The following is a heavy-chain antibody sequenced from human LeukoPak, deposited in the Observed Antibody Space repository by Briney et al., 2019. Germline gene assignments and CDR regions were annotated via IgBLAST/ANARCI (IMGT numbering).Heavy chain of an antibody. Sequence: GGSLRLSCAASGFTFTSYAMHWVRQAPGQRLEWMGWINAGNGNTKYLQKFQGRVTITRDTSASTAYMELSSLRSEDTAVYYCARSWGDYYDSSGYYEVGFDYWGQGTLVTVSS. CDR2: INAGNGNT. CDR3: ARSWGDYYDSSGYYEVGFDY. J-gene: IGHJ4*02. D-gene: IGHD3-22*01. V-gene: IGHV1-3*01. CDR1: GFTFTSYA.